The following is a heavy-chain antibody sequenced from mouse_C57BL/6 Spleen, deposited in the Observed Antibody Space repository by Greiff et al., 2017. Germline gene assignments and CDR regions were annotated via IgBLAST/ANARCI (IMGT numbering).Heavy chain of an antibody. Sequence: EVQLQQSGPELVKPGASVKISCKASGYSFTGYYMNWVKQSPEKSLEWIGEINPSTGGTTYNQKFKAKATLTVDKSSSTAYMQLKSLTSEDSAVYYCARHLLRYFDVGGTGTTVTVSS. V-gene: IGHV1-42*01. D-gene: IGHD2-1*01. CDR1: GYSFTGYY. J-gene: IGHJ1*03. CDR2: INPSTGGT. CDR3: ARHLLRYFDV.